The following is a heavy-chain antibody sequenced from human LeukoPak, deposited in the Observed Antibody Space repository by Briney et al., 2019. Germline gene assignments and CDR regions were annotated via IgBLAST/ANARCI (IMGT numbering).Heavy chain of an antibody. J-gene: IGHJ5*02. D-gene: IGHD2-15*01. V-gene: IGHV1-69*01. Sequence: SVKVSCKASGGTFSSYAISWVRQAPGQGLEWRGGIIPIFGTANYAQKFQGRVTITADESTSTAYMELSSLRSEDTAVYYCARGPARISKGNWFDPWGQGTLVTVSS. CDR3: ARGPARISKGNWFDP. CDR2: IIPIFGTA. CDR1: GGTFSSYA.